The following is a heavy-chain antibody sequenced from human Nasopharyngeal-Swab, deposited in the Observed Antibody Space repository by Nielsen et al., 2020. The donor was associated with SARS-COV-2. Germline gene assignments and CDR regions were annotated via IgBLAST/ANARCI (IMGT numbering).Heavy chain of an antibody. D-gene: IGHD3-10*01. CDR3: ARERGRGGIWNYYYYYMDV. V-gene: IGHV4-39*07. J-gene: IGHJ6*03. CDR2: IYYSGST. Sequence: RQAPGKGLEWIGSIYYSGSTYYNTSLKSRVTISVDTSKNQFSLKLSSVTAADTAVYYCARERGRGGIWNYYYYYMDVWGKGTTVTVSS.